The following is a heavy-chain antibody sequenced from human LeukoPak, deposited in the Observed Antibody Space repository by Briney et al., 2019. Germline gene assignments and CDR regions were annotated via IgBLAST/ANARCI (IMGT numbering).Heavy chain of an antibody. D-gene: IGHD5-24*01. J-gene: IGHJ3*02. CDR3: AKDENRWLAPHAFDI. V-gene: IGHV3-9*03. CDR2: IDWNGFNK. CDR1: GFTFDDFT. Sequence: GGSLRLSCVASGFTFDDFTMHWVRLAPGKGLEWVSGIDWNGFNKDYADSVKGRFTISRDNAKNSLYLQMNGLSSEDMALYFCAKDENRWLAPHAFDIWGQGTMVTVSS.